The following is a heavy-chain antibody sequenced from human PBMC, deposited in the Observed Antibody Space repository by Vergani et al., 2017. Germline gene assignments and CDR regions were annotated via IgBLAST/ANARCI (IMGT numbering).Heavy chain of an antibody. CDR3: ARDLGAIVVVPAAPIHNDNWFDP. J-gene: IGHJ5*02. CDR2: IIPILGIA. CDR1: GGTFSSYT. Sequence: QVQLVQSGAEVKKPGSSVKVSCKASGGTFSSYTISWVRQAPGQGLEWMGRIIPILGIANYAQKFQGRVTITADKSTSTAYMELSSLRSEDTAVYYWARDLGAIVVVPAAPIHNDNWFDPWGQGTLVTVSS. V-gene: IGHV1-69*08. D-gene: IGHD2-2*01.